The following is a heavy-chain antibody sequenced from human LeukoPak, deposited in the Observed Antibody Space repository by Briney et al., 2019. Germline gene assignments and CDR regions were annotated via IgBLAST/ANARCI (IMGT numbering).Heavy chain of an antibody. J-gene: IGHJ4*02. CDR2: ISGSGGST. Sequence: GGSLRLSCAASGFTFSSYAMSWVRQAPGKGPEWVSAISGSGGSTYYADSVKGRFTISRDNSKNTLYLQMNSLRAEDTAVYYCAKDPLAGILSYYFDYWGQGTLVTVSS. V-gene: IGHV3-23*01. CDR1: GFTFSSYA. CDR3: AKDPLAGILSYYFDY. D-gene: IGHD6-19*01.